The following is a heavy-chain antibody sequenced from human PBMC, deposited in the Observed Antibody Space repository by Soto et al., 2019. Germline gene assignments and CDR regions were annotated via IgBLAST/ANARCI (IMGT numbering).Heavy chain of an antibody. Sequence: QVQLVQSGAEVKKPGSSVKVSCEASGGTVSAYTINWVRQAPGQGLEWMGRIISILDIPNYAQKFQGRLTIIADTSTSTTYMELRNLRSEDTATYYSARENGPSSLDYWGQGTLVTVSS. CDR1: GGTVSAYT. D-gene: IGHD6-6*01. CDR3: ARENGPSSLDY. J-gene: IGHJ4*02. V-gene: IGHV1-69*02. CDR2: IISILDIP.